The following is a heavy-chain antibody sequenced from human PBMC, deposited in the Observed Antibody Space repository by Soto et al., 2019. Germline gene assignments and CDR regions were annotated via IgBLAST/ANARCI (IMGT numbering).Heavy chain of an antibody. D-gene: IGHD6-13*01. V-gene: IGHV3-23*01. Sequence: EVHLLESGGGLVQPGESLRLSCATSGFPFSSCVMTWVRQAPGKGLEWVSSITNTGSGTYYADSVQGRFTISRDNSKNTMYLQMSHLRGEDTAVYYCERGLISGRWYAEDWGQGTLVTVCS. J-gene: IGHJ4*02. CDR1: GFPFSSCV. CDR2: ITNTGSGT. CDR3: ERGLISGRWYAED.